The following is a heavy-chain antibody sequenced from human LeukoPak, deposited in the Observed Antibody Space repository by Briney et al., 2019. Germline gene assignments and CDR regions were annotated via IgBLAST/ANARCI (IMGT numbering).Heavy chain of an antibody. V-gene: IGHV4-59*12. CDR1: GGSIRSYY. CDR2: SYYRGST. CDR3: ASSSADYDVWSGYSRFDY. D-gene: IGHD3-3*01. Sequence: SETLSLTCAVSGGSIRSYYWSWIRQPPGKGLEWIGYSYYRGSTNYNPSLKSRVTMSVDTSQNQFSLNLSSVTAADTAVYYCASSSADYDVWSGYSRFDYWGQGTLVTVSS. J-gene: IGHJ4*02.